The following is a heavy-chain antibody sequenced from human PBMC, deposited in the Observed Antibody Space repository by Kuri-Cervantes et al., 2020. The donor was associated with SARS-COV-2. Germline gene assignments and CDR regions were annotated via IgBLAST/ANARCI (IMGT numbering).Heavy chain of an antibody. V-gene: IGHV3-48*01. CDR3: AKDWGRGHYYYYYMDV. J-gene: IGHJ6*03. CDR1: GFTFSSYS. CDR2: ISSSSSTI. D-gene: IGHD3-16*01. Sequence: GGSLRLSCAASGFTFSSYSMNWVRQAPGKGLEWVSYISSSSSTIYYADSVKGRFTISRDNAKNSLYLQMNSLRTEDTALYYCAKDWGRGHYYYYYMDVWGKGTTVTVSS.